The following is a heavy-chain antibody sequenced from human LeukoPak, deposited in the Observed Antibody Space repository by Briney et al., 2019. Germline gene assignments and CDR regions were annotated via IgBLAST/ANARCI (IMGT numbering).Heavy chain of an antibody. CDR2: IYTSGST. D-gene: IGHD3-3*01. CDR3: ASGTIFGAFDY. J-gene: IGHJ4*02. CDR1: GGSISSGSYY. V-gene: IGHV4-61*02. Sequence: SETLSLTCTVSGGSISSGSYYWGWLRQPAGKGLEWIGRIYTSGSTNYNPSLKSRVTISVDTSKNQFSLKLSSVTAADTAVYYCASGTIFGAFDYWGQGTLVTVSS.